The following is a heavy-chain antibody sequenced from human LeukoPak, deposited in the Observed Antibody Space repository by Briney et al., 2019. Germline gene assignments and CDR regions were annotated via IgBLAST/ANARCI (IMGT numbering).Heavy chain of an antibody. CDR1: GYTFTSYG. CDR3: ARGRQLVPNNWFDP. J-gene: IGHJ5*02. CDR2: ISAYNGNT. Sequence: ASVKVSCKASGYTFTSYGISWVRQAPGQGLEWMGWISAYNGNTNYAQKLQGRVTMTTDTPTSTAYMELRSLRSDDTAVYYCARGRQLVPNNWFDPWGQGTLVTVSS. V-gene: IGHV1-18*01. D-gene: IGHD6-6*01.